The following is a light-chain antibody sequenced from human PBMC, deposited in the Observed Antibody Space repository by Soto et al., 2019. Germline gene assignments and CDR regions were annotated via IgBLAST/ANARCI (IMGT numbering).Light chain of an antibody. CDR2: DDS. J-gene: IGLJ1*01. CDR3: QVWDSLSDHHV. CDR1: KIETKT. Sequence: YELTQPPSVSVAPGQTARISCGGNKIETKTVFWYQQKPGQAPVVVVSDDSVRPSGIPERFSGSNSGGTATLSIIGVEAGDEADYYCQVWDSLSDHHVFGPGTKVTVL. V-gene: IGLV3-21*02.